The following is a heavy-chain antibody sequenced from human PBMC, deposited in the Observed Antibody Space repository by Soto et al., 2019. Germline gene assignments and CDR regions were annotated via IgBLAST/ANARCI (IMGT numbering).Heavy chain of an antibody. CDR3: ARDGYDSSGYYYPYFDY. V-gene: IGHV4-4*07. CDR1: GGSISSYY. Sequence: SETLSLTCTVSGGSISSYYWSWIRQPAGKGLEWIGRIYTIGSTNYNPSLKSRVTMSVDTSKNQFSLKLSSVTAADTAVYYCARDGYDSSGYYYPYFDYWGQGTLVTVSS. CDR2: IYTIGST. J-gene: IGHJ4*02. D-gene: IGHD3-22*01.